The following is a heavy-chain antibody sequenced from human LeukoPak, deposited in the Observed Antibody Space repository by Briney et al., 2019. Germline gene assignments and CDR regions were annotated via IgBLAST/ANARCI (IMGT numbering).Heavy chain of an antibody. CDR1: GYTFTGYY. J-gene: IGHJ6*03. V-gene: IGHV1-69*13. CDR3: ARGRRPELLAYYYMDV. D-gene: IGHD1-14*01. CDR2: IIPIFGTA. Sequence: SVKVSCKASGYTFTGYYMHWVRQAPGQGLEWMGGIIPIFGTANYAQKFQGRVTITADESTSTAYMELSSLRSEDTAVYYCARGRRPELLAYYYMDVWGKGTTVTVSS.